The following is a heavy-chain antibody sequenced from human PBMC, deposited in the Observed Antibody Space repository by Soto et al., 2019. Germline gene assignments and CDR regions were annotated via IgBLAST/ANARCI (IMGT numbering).Heavy chain of an antibody. CDR3: AREEHRRGYSYGLFDY. CDR2: IIPIFGTA. CDR1: GGTFSSYA. Sequence: GASVKVSCNASGGTFSSYAISWVRQAPGQGLEWMGGIIPIFGTANYAQKFQGRVTITADESTSTAYMELSSLRSEDTAVYYCAREEHRRGYSYGLFDYWGQGTLVTVSS. J-gene: IGHJ4*02. V-gene: IGHV1-69*13. D-gene: IGHD5-18*01.